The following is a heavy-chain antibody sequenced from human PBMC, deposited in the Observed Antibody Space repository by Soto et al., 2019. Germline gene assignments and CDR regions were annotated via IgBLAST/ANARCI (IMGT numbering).Heavy chain of an antibody. CDR2: ISGSGGST. Sequence: PVGSLRLSGAASGFTFSSYAMSWVRQAPGKGLEWVSGISGSGGSTYYADSVKGRFTISRDNSKNTLYVQMNSLRAEDTAVYYCAKATYYYDSSGYFPFDYWGQGTLVTVSS. CDR1: GFTFSSYA. CDR3: AKATYYYDSSGYFPFDY. J-gene: IGHJ4*02. D-gene: IGHD3-22*01. V-gene: IGHV3-23*01.